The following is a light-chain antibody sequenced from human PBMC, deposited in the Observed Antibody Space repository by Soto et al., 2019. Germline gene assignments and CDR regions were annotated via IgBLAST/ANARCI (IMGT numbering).Light chain of an antibody. Sequence: DIQMTQSPSSLSASVGDRVTITCRASQSISSWLAWYQQKPGKAPNLLIYKASSLESGVPSRFNGSGSGTEFNLAISSLQPDDFAHYYCQQYNSYSSWTFGQGTKVEIK. J-gene: IGKJ1*01. CDR2: KAS. CDR1: QSISSW. V-gene: IGKV1-5*03. CDR3: QQYNSYSSWT.